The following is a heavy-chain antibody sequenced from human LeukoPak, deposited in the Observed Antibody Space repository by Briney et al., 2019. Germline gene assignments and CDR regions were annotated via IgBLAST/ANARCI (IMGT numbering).Heavy chain of an antibody. Sequence: SVKVSCKASGGTFSSYAISWVRQAPGQGLEWMGRIIPILGIANYAQKFQGRVTITADKSPSTAYMELSSLRSEDTAVYYCASPKRNYYGSGNRYYYYYGMDVWGQGTTVTVSS. CDR2: IIPILGIA. V-gene: IGHV1-69*04. CDR3: ASPKRNYYGSGNRYYYYYGMDV. J-gene: IGHJ6*02. D-gene: IGHD3-10*01. CDR1: GGTFSSYA.